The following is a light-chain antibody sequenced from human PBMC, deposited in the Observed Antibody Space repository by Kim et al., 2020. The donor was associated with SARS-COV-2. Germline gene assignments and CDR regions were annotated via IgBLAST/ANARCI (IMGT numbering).Light chain of an antibody. CDR3: QQSYSTPLHS. CDR2: AAS. V-gene: IGKV1-39*01. Sequence: ASRGEIVTITCRASQNIGTYLNWYQQKPGKAPQLLIYAASSLRSGVPSRFSGSGSGTDFTFTIGSLQPDDFATYYCQQSYSTPLHSFGQETKLEI. J-gene: IGKJ2*03. CDR1: QNIGTY.